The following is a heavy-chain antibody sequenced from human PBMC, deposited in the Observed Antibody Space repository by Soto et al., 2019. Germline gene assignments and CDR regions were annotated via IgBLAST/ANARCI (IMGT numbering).Heavy chain of an antibody. Sequence: GGSLRLSCAASGFSVSSHHMSWVRQAPGKGLEWVSVMYSGGTTYYADPLKGRCTISRDNSKNMLYLQMDNLRADDTAVYYCARDGRDGFPLDYWGQGTLVTVSS. CDR1: GFSVSSHH. V-gene: IGHV3-53*01. J-gene: IGHJ4*02. D-gene: IGHD1-1*01. CDR3: ARDGRDGFPLDY. CDR2: MYSGGTT.